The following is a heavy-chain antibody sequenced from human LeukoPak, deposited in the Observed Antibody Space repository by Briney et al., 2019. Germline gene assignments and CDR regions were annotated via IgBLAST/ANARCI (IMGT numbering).Heavy chain of an antibody. J-gene: IGHJ3*02. CDR3: ASGYCGGACQLGGVDM. D-gene: IGHD2-21*02. CDR1: GGSISSSSYY. CDR2: IYYSGAT. Sequence: SETLSLTCTVSGGSISSSSYYWGWIRQPPGKGLEWIGSIYYSGATNYNPSLKSRVTISLDTSGNQFSLKLSSVTAADTAVYYCASGYCGGACQLGGVDMWGQGTMVTVSS. V-gene: IGHV4-39*07.